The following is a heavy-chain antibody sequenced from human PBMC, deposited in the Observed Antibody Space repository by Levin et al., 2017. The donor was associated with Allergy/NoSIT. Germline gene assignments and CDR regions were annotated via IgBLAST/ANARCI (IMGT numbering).Heavy chain of an antibody. V-gene: IGHV3-23*01. CDR1: GFTFSSYA. Sequence: GESLKISCAASGFTFSSYAMSWVRQAPGKGLEWVSAISGSGGSTYYADSVKGRFTISRDNSKNTLYLQMNSLRAEDTAVYYCAKDWRKRTTNPREIVVVPSYRPALLGGAFDIWGQGTMVTVSS. CDR3: AKDWRKRTTNPREIVVVPSYRPALLGGAFDI. D-gene: IGHD3-22*01. J-gene: IGHJ3*02. CDR2: ISGSGGST.